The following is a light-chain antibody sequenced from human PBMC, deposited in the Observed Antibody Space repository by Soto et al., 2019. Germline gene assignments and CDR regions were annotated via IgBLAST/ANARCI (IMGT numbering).Light chain of an antibody. CDR2: DAS. CDR1: QSISTW. CDR3: QQYNNRT. V-gene: IGKV1-5*01. Sequence: DIQMTQSPSTLSASVGDRVTITCRASQSISTWLAWYQQKPGKAPKLLIYDASSLESGVPSRFSGSGSGTEFTLTISSLQPDDFATYYCQQYNNRTFGQGTKVDIK. J-gene: IGKJ1*01.